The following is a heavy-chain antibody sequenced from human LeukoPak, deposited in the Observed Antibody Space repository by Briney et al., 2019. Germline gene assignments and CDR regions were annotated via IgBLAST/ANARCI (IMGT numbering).Heavy chain of an antibody. D-gene: IGHD4-23*01. CDR1: GFTVSTTH. V-gene: IGHV3-66*01. J-gene: IGHJ4*02. CDR3: ARDGYIGNSLYFDY. CDR2: IYSGGGT. Sequence: TGGSLRLSSAASGFTVSTTHMNWVRQAPGKGLEWVSVIYSGGGTHYADSVKDRFSISRDNSKNTVYLQMNSLRAEDTAVYYCARDGYIGNSLYFDYWGQGTLVTVSS.